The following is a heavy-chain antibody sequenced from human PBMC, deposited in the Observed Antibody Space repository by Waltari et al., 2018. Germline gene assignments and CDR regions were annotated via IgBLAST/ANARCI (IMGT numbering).Heavy chain of an antibody. V-gene: IGHV4-34*01. CDR3: ARCRVPSSGMFGRGPPSYYHYLDV. CDR1: GGSFTGYD. Sequence: QVQLQQWGAGLLKPSETLSLICAVYGGSFTGYDWSWIRQPPGRGLEWIGEINHSGSRNYKPSLKSRVTILVDTAKNQISLKLTSGTAADTAVYYCARCRVPSSGMFGRGPPSYYHYLDVWGKGTTVTVSS. CDR2: INHSGSR. D-gene: IGHD2-2*01. J-gene: IGHJ6*03.